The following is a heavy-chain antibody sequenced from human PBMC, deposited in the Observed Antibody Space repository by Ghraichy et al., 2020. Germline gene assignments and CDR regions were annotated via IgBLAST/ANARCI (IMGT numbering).Heavy chain of an antibody. CDR2: IKSRLDGGTT. CDR3: ATPLNTNSYCWGATFGH. Sequence: GGSLRLSCAGSGVTINNAWVSWVRQVPGTGLEWLGRIKSRLDGGTTDYATFVKGSITISRDNSKNTVYLKMNSMTTEDTAVYYCATPLNTNSYCWGATFGHWGQGTRGTVSS. D-gene: IGHD3-16*02. CDR1: GVTINNAW. V-gene: IGHV3-15*01. J-gene: IGHJ4*02.